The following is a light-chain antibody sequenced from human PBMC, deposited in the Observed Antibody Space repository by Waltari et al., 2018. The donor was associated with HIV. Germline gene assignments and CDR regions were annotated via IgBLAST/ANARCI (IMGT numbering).Light chain of an antibody. J-gene: IGLJ1*01. V-gene: IGLV3-1*01. CDR1: NLGDKY. CDR3: QAWDSSRFYV. CDR2: QDN. Sequence: SHDLSQPPSVSVPPGQTASITCSGDNLGDKYVSWYQQKPGQSPLLVIYQDNKRPSGIPERFSGSNSGNTATLTIRGTQAMEEADYYCQAWDSSRFYVFGAGTKVTVL.